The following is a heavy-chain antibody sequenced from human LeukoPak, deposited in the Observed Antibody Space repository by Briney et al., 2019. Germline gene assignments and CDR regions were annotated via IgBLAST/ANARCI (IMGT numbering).Heavy chain of an antibody. CDR1: GGSISTYY. CDR3: ARLGGGNNWFDP. D-gene: IGHD3-16*01. Sequence: SETLSLTCTVSGGSISTYYWSWIRQPPGKGLEWIGTIYLHYSGSTSYNPSLKSRVTISVDTSRNQFSLRLSSVTAADTAVYYCARLGGGNNWFDPWGQGTLVTVSS. J-gene: IGHJ5*02. V-gene: IGHV4-59*04. CDR2: IYLHYSGST.